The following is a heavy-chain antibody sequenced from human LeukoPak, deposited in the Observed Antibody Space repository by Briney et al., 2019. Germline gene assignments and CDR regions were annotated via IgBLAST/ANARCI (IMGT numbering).Heavy chain of an antibody. V-gene: IGHV4-59*08. D-gene: IGHD6-13*01. Sequence: SETLSLTCTVSGGSISSYYWSWIRQPPGKGLEWIGYIYYSGSTNYNPSLKSRVTISVDTYKNQFSLKLSSVTAADTAVYYCASLSKTRYSSSWYVDYWGQGTLVTVSS. CDR2: IYYSGST. J-gene: IGHJ4*02. CDR1: GGSISSYY. CDR3: ASLSKTRYSSSWYVDY.